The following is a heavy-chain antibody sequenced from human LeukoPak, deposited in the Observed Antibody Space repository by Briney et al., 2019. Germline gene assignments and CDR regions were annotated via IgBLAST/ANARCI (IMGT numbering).Heavy chain of an antibody. CDR2: ISAYNGNT. CDR1: GYTFTSYG. Sequence: ASVEVSCKASGYTFTSYGISWVRQAPGQGLEWMGWISAYNGNTNYAQKLQGRVTMTTNTSTSTAYMELRSLRSDDTAVYYCARDCSSTSCYLGHYYGMDVWGQGTTVTVSS. D-gene: IGHD2-2*01. V-gene: IGHV1-18*01. J-gene: IGHJ6*02. CDR3: ARDCSSTSCYLGHYYGMDV.